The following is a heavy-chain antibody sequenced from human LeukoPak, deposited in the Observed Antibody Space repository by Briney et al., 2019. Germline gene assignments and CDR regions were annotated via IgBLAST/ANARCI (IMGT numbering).Heavy chain of an antibody. CDR1: GGTFSSYA. Sequence: ASVKVSCKASGGTFSSYAISWVRQAPGQGLEWMGGIIPIFGTANYAQKFQGRVTITTDESTSTAYMELSSLISEDTAVYYCARGLEEWELKYWGQGTLVTVSS. CDR2: IIPIFGTA. D-gene: IGHD1-26*01. V-gene: IGHV1-69*05. J-gene: IGHJ4*02. CDR3: ARGLEEWELKY.